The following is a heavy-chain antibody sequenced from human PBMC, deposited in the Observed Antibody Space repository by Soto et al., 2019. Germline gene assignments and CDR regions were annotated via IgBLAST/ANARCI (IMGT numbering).Heavy chain of an antibody. CDR1: GYSFSSYA. Sequence: QVQLVQSGAEVKKPGASVKVSCKASGYSFSSYAISWVRQAPGQGLEWMGWISAHNGKTNYPQTLQGRVTMTTDTSTSTDYMELRSVRSDDTTVYYCARVDTAMVRASYWGQGTLVTVSS. D-gene: IGHD5-18*01. CDR3: ARVDTAMVRASY. V-gene: IGHV1-18*01. CDR2: ISAHNGKT. J-gene: IGHJ4*02.